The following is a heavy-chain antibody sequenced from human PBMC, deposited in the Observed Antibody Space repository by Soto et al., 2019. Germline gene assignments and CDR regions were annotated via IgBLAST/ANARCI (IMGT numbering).Heavy chain of an antibody. D-gene: IGHD2-2*01. Sequence: GASVKASCKASGYTFTSYGISWVRQAPGQGLEWMGWISAYNGNTNYAQKLQGRVTMTTDTSTSTAYMELRSLRSDDTAVYYCARDELVSAAMQYPRDYWGQGTLVTVSS. CDR2: ISAYNGNT. CDR3: ARDELVSAAMQYPRDY. CDR1: GYTFTSYG. J-gene: IGHJ4*02. V-gene: IGHV1-18*01.